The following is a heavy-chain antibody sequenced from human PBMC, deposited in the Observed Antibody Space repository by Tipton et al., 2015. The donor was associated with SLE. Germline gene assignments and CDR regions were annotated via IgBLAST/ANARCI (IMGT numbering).Heavy chain of an antibody. CDR3: ARGGIVVVTAIPFDY. V-gene: IGHV4-59*12. CDR1: GGSISSYY. CDR2: IYYSGST. J-gene: IGHJ4*02. Sequence: TLSLTCTVSGGSISSYYWSWIRQPPGKGLEWIGCIYYSGSTYYNPSLKSRVTISVDTSKNQFSLKLSSVTAADTAVYYCARGGIVVVTAIPFDYWGQGTLVTVSS. D-gene: IGHD2-21*02.